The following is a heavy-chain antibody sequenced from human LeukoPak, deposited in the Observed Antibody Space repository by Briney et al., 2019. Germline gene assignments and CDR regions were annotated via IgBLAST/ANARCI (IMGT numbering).Heavy chain of an antibody. V-gene: IGHV3-30-3*01. CDR2: ISYDGSNK. J-gene: IGHJ4*02. Sequence: GGSLRLSCAASGFTFSSYAMHWVRQAPGKGLEWVAVISYDGSNKYYADSVKGRFTISRDNSKNTLYLQMNSLRAEDTAVYYCARRRVPYYFDYWGQGTLVTVSS. CDR1: GFTFSSYA. CDR3: ARRRVPYYFDY.